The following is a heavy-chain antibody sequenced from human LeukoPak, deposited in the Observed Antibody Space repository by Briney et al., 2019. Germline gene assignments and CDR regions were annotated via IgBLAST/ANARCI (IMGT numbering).Heavy chain of an antibody. D-gene: IGHD3-22*01. CDR3: ARGDRYYYDSSGYHGY. CDR2: ISYDGSQK. V-gene: IGHV3-30*03. Sequence: GRSLRLSCAASGFDFSAFGMNWVRQAPGKGLEWVAVISYDGSQKYYADSVKGRFTISRDNAKNTLYLQMNSLRAEDTAVYYCARGDRYYYDSSGYHGYWGQGTLVTVSS. J-gene: IGHJ4*02. CDR1: GFDFSAFG.